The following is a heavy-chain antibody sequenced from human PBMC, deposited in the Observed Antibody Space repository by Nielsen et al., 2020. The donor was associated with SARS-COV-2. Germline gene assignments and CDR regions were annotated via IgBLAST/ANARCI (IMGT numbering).Heavy chain of an antibody. J-gene: IGHJ4*02. CDR1: GFTFDDYA. D-gene: IGHD3-22*01. V-gene: IGHV3-9*01. CDR3: AKDMSSSGYPY. Sequence: SLKISCAASGFTFDDYAMHWVRQAPGKGLEWVSGISWNSGSIGYADSVKGRFTISRDNAKNSLYLQMNSLRAEDTALYYCAKDMSSSGYPYWGQGTLVTVSS. CDR2: ISWNSGSI.